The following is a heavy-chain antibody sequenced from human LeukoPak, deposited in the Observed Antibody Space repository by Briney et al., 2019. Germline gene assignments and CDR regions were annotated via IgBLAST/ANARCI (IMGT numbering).Heavy chain of an antibody. J-gene: IGHJ4*02. CDR1: GYTFTSYG. D-gene: IGHD3-22*01. CDR2: ISAYNGNT. V-gene: IGHV1-18*01. CDR3: AREGVLDYYDSSGYYHFDY. Sequence: GASVKVSCKASGYTFTSYGISWVRQAPGQGLEWMGWISAYNGNTNYAQKLQGRVTMTTDTSTSTAYMELRSLRSDDTAVYYCAREGVLDYYDSSGYYHFDYWGQGTLVTVSS.